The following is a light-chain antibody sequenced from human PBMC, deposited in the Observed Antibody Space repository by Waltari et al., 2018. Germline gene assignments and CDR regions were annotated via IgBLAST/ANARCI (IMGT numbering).Light chain of an antibody. CDR1: QSVSSW. V-gene: IGKV1-5*01. Sequence: DIQMTQSPSTLSASVGDTVTITCRASQSVSSWLAWYQQKAGKAPTVLIYDASDLESGVPSRFSGSGSDTEFTLTISNLQPDDFATYYCQQYDSYVYTFGQGNKLEIK. J-gene: IGKJ2*01. CDR2: DAS. CDR3: QQYDSYVYT.